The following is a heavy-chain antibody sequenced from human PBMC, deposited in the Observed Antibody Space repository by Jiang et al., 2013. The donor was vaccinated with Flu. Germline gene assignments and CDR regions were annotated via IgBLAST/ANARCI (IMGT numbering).Heavy chain of an antibody. CDR3: ARTRSSLVGASDH. CDR1: GFSLSTSGMC. J-gene: IGHJ4*02. Sequence: TLTCTFSGFSLSTSGMCVSWIRQPPGKALEWLARIDWDDDKYYSTSLKTRLTISKDTSKTQVVLTMTNMGPADTATYYCARTRSSLVGASDHWGQGTLVTVSS. D-gene: IGHD1-26*01. CDR2: IDWDDDK. V-gene: IGHV2-70*11.